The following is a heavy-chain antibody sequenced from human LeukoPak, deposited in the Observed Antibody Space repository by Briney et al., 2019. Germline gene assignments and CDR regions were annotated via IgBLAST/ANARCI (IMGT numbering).Heavy chain of an antibody. Sequence: GGSLRLCCAASGFTFSSYAMQWVRQAPGKGLEYVSAISSSGGSTYYANSVKGRFTISRDNSKNTLYLQMGSLRAGDTAVYYCARGIAVAGTAGFDYWGQGALVTVSS. V-gene: IGHV3-64*01. CDR1: GFTFSSYA. J-gene: IGHJ4*02. D-gene: IGHD6-19*01. CDR3: ARGIAVAGTAGFDY. CDR2: ISSSGGST.